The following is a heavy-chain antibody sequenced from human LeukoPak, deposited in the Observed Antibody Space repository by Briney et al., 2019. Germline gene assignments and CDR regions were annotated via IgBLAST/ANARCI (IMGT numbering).Heavy chain of an antibody. CDR2: IYYSGST. J-gene: IGHJ4*02. Sequence: PSETLSLACTVSGGSISSYYWSLIRQPPGKGLEWIGYIYYSGSTNYNPSLKSRVTISVDTSKNQFSLKLSSVTAADTAVYYCAREFAYCGGDCYSSLSDWGQGTLVTVSS. D-gene: IGHD2-21*02. V-gene: IGHV4-59*12. CDR3: AREFAYCGGDCYSSLSD. CDR1: GGSISSYY.